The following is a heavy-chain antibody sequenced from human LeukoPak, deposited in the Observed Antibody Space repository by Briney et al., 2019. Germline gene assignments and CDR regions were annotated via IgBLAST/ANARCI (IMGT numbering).Heavy chain of an antibody. CDR1: GFTFSSYA. V-gene: IGHV4-38-2*01. Sequence: GSLRLSCAASGFTFSSYAMSWIRQPPGKGLEWIGSIYHSGTTYSGSTYYNPSLKSRVTISLDTSKNQFSLKVGSMTAADTAVYYCARAGGYGLIDYWGQGTMVTVSS. CDR3: ARAGGYGLIDY. D-gene: IGHD5-18*01. CDR2: IYHSGTTYSGST. J-gene: IGHJ4*02.